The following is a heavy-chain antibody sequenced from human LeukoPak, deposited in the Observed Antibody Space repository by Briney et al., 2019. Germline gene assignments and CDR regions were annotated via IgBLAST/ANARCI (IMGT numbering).Heavy chain of an antibody. D-gene: IGHD3-22*01. CDR1: GGSIISYY. V-gene: IGHV4-4*07. CDR2: IYTSGSA. CDR3: AGDRTYYYDGSGYYLFDP. Sequence: PSETLSLTCTVSGGSIISYYWSWIRQPAGKGLEWIGRIYTSGSANYNPSLKSRVTMSVDTSKNQFSLKLSSVTAADTAVYYCAGDRTYYYDGSGYYLFDPWGQGTLVTVSS. J-gene: IGHJ5*02.